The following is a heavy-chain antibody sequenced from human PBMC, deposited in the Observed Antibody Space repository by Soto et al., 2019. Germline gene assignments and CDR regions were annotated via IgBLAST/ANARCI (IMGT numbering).Heavy chain of an antibody. Sequence: QVQLVQSGAEVKKPGASVKVSCKDSGYTFTSYDINWVRQATGPGLEWMGWMNPNSGNTGYAQKFQGRVTRTRNTSISTSYMELSSMRSEDTSVYYCARAPLTYGDNSEDYWGQGPLVTVAS. CDR3: ARAPLTYGDNSEDY. V-gene: IGHV1-8*01. D-gene: IGHD3-10*01. CDR2: MNPNSGNT. CDR1: GYTFTSYD. J-gene: IGHJ4*02.